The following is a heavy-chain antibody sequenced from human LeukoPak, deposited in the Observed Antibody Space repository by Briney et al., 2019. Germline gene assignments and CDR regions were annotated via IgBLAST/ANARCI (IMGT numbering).Heavy chain of an antibody. V-gene: IGHV3-53*01. CDR1: GFTVSSNF. D-gene: IGHD1-26*01. CDR2: IYSGGAT. Sequence: GGSLRLSCAASGFTVSSNFMTWVRQAPGKGLEWVSVIYSGGATYYADSVKGRFTFSRDNSKNALDPQMTSLRAEDTAMYYCAVSIVGATDAFDIWGQGTMVTVSS. J-gene: IGHJ3*02. CDR3: AVSIVGATDAFDI.